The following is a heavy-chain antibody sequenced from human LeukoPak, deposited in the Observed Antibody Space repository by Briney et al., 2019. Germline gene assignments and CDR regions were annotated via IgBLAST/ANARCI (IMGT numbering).Heavy chain of an antibody. J-gene: IGHJ3*02. CDR1: GGSFSGYY. CDR3: ARERCCSGGSCYSGAFDI. V-gene: IGHV4-34*01. CDR2: INHSGST. D-gene: IGHD2-15*01. Sequence: SETLSLTCAVYGGSFSGYYWSWIRQPPGKRLEWIGEINHSGSTNYNPSLKSRVTISVDTSKNQFSLKLSSVTAADTAVYYCARERCCSGGSCYSGAFDIWGQGTVVTVSS.